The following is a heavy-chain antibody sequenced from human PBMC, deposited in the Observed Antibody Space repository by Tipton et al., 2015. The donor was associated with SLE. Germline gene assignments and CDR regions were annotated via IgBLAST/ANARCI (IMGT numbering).Heavy chain of an antibody. Sequence: TLSLTCTVSGGSISSGGYYWSWIRQHPGKGLEWIGYIYYSGSTYYNPSLKSRVTISVDTSKNQFFLRLRSVTAADTAVYYCARRMVFGGDYFDYWGQGTLVTVSS. V-gene: IGHV4-31*03. J-gene: IGHJ4*02. CDR2: IYYSGST. D-gene: IGHD3-10*02. CDR3: ARRMVFGGDYFDY. CDR1: GGSISSGGYY.